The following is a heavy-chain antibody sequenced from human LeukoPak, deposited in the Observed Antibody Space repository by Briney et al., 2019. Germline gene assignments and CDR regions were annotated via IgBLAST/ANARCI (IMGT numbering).Heavy chain of an antibody. CDR1: GGSISSGGYY. V-gene: IGHV4-31*03. CDR3: ARAKVTYCGVDCLWFDP. D-gene: IGHD2-21*02. CDR2: IYYSGST. J-gene: IGHJ5*02. Sequence: ASETLSLTCTVSGGSISSGGYYWSWIRQHPGKGLEWIGYIYYSGSTYYNPSLKSRVTISVDTSKNQFSLKLSSVTAADTAVYYCARAKVTYCGVDCLWFDPWGQGTLVTVSS.